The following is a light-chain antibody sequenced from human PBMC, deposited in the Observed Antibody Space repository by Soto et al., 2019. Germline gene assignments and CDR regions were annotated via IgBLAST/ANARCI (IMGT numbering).Light chain of an antibody. J-gene: IGKJ4*01. Sequence: DIQMTQSPSSVSASVGDRVTITCRASQAISSWLAWYQQKPGKAPKLLISAASSLRSGVPSRFSCSGSGTDFTLTIISLQPEDFATYYCQQANSFPLTFGGGTKVEIK. CDR2: AAS. V-gene: IGKV1-12*01. CDR1: QAISSW. CDR3: QQANSFPLT.